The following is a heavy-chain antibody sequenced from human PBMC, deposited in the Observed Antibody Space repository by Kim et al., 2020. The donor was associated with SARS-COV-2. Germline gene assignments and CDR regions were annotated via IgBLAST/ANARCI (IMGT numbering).Heavy chain of an antibody. J-gene: IGHJ3*02. CDR1: GYTFTDYY. D-gene: IGHD6-6*01. V-gene: IGHV1-2*02. Sequence: ASVKVSCKASGYTFTDYYLHLVRQAPGQGLEWMGWINANNGGTNYAQKFQGRVTLTRDTSITTAYMELTRLISDDTAMYYCTRDQVASRPANGFDIWGQGTMVIVSS. CDR2: INANNGGT. CDR3: TRDQVASRPANGFDI.